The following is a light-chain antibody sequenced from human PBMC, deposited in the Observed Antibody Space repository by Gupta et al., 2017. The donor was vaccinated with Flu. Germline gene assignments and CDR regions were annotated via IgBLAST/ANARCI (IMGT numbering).Light chain of an antibody. J-gene: IGKJ3*01. CDR3: QQYYSYPPT. CDR1: QGISSY. V-gene: IGKV1-8*01. CDR2: AAS. Sequence: GDRVTITCRASQGISSYLAWCQQKPGKAPKLLIYAASTLQSGVPSRFSGSGSGTDFTLTISCLQSEDFATYYCQQYYSYPPTFGPGTKVDIK.